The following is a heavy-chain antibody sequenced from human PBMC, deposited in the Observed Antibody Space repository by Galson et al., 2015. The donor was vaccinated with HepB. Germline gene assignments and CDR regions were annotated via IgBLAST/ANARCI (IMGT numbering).Heavy chain of an antibody. CDR1: GYTFSSYD. CDR3: ARGRENYYDSSGYYAHYNYGMDV. CDR2: MNPNNENT. D-gene: IGHD3-22*01. J-gene: IGHJ6*02. Sequence: SVKVSCKASGYTFSSYDINWVRQATGQGLEWMGWMNPNNENTVYAQKFQGRVTLTRNTSISTAYMELSSLRSEDTAVYHCARGRENYYDSSGYYAHYNYGMDVWGQGTTVIVSS. V-gene: IGHV1-8*01.